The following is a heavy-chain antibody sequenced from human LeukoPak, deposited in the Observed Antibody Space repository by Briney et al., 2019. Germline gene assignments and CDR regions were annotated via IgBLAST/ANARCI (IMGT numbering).Heavy chain of an antibody. V-gene: IGHV4-34*01. D-gene: IGHD5-18*01. J-gene: IGHJ5*02. CDR1: GGSFSGYY. Sequence: SETLSLTCAVYGGSFSGYYWSWIRQPPGKGLEWIGEINHSGSTNYNPSLKSRVTISVDTSKNQFSLKLSSVTAADTAVYYCARGAQLWLRSQWFDPWGQGTLVTVSS. CDR3: ARGAQLWLRSQWFDP. CDR2: INHSGST.